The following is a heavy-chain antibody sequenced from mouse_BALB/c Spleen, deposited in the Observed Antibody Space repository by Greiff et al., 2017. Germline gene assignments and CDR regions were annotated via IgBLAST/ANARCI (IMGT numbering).Heavy chain of an antibody. CDR3: ARDGNYDY. J-gene: IGHJ2*01. V-gene: IGHV5-6-5*01. D-gene: IGHD2-1*01. CDR2: ISSGGST. CDR1: GFTFSSYA. Sequence: DVKLVESGGGLVKPGGSLKLSCAASGFTFSSYAMSWVRQTPEKRLEWVASISSGGSTYYPDSVKGRFTISRDNARNILYLQMSSLRSEDTAMYYCARDGNYDYWGQGTTLTVAS.